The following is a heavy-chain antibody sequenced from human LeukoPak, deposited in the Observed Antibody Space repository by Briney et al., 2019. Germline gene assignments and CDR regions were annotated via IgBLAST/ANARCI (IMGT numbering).Heavy chain of an antibody. D-gene: IGHD1-26*01. CDR1: GFTFDDYA. V-gene: IGHV3-9*01. J-gene: IGHJ6*02. CDR3: AKGRVGANGYYYYGMDV. Sequence: GGSLRLSCEASGFTFDDYAIHWVRQAPGKGLEWVSGISWNSGSIGYADSVKGRFTISRDNSKNTLYLQMSSLRTEDTAVYYCAKGRVGANGYYYYGMDVWGQGTTVTVSS. CDR2: ISWNSGSI.